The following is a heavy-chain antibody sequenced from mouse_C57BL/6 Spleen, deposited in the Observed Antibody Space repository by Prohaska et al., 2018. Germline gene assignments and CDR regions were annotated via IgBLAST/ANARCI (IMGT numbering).Heavy chain of an antibody. D-gene: IGHD1-1*01. V-gene: IGHV1-26*01. Sequence: EVQLQQSGPELVKPGASVKISCKASGYTFTDYYMNWVKQSHGKSLEWIGDINPNNGGTSYNQKFKGKATLNVDKSSSTAYMELRSLTSEDSAVYYCARYYYGSSYWYFDVWGTGTTVTVSS. CDR3: ARYYYGSSYWYFDV. CDR1: GYTFTDYY. CDR2: INPNNGGT. J-gene: IGHJ1*03.